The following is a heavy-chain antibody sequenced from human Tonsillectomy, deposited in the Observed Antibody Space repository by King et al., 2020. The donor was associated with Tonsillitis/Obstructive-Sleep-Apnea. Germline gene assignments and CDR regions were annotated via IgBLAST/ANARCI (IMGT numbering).Heavy chain of an antibody. Sequence: QLVQSGSELKKPGASVKVSCKASGYTFTSYAMNWVRQAPGQGLEWMGWINTNTGNPTYAQGFTGRFVFSLDTSVSTTYLQISSLKAEDTAVYYCARDPCFLVVVPAAIGDDAFDLWGQGTMVTVSS. V-gene: IGHV7-4-1*02. CDR3: ARDPCFLVVVPAAIGDDAFDL. CDR2: INTNTGNP. D-gene: IGHD2-2*02. CDR1: GYTFTSYA. J-gene: IGHJ3*01.